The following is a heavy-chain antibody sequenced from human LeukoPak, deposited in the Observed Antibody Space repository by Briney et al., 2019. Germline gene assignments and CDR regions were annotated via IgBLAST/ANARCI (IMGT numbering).Heavy chain of an antibody. CDR3: ARAGSYYDFWSGRGAFDI. D-gene: IGHD3-3*01. V-gene: IGHV4-30-4*08. CDR2: IYYSGST. Sequence: LRLSCAASGFTFSDYYMSWIRQPPGKGLEWIGYIYYSGSTYYNPSLKSRVTISVDTSKNQFSLKLSSVTAADTAVYYCARAGSYYDFWSGRGAFDIWGQGTMVTVSS. CDR1: GFTFSDYY. J-gene: IGHJ3*02.